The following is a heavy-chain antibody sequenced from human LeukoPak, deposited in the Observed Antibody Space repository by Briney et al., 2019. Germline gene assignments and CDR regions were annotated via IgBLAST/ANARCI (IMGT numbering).Heavy chain of an antibody. CDR2: ISEDRYTT. CDR1: GFTFSSHW. CDR3: AIATTGRGAFGS. D-gene: IGHD1-1*01. V-gene: IGHV3-74*01. Sequence: GGSLRLSCAASGFTFSSHWMHWVRQAPGKGLVWVSRISEDRYTTNYADSVKGRFTISRDNSKNSLSLQMNSLTAEDTAIYYCAIATTGRGAFGSWGQGTLVSVSS. J-gene: IGHJ4*02.